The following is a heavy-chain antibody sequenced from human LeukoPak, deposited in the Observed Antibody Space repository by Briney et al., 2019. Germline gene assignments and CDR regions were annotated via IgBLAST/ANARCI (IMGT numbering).Heavy chain of an antibody. CDR1: GFIVSNYA. Sequence: PGGSLRLSCAASGFIVSNYAMSWVRQTPGKGLEWVSSMSGGGGGTYADSVRGRFTISRDNSKNTLYLQMNGLRVEDTAVYYCVREGPRGLAFDIWGQGTMVTVSS. J-gene: IGHJ3*02. D-gene: IGHD3/OR15-3a*01. CDR3: VREGPRGLAFDI. V-gene: IGHV3-23*01. CDR2: MSGGGGGT.